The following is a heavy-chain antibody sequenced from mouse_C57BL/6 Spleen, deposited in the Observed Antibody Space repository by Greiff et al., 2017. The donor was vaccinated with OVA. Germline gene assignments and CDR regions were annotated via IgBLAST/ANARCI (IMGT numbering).Heavy chain of an antibody. D-gene: IGHD1-1*01. Sequence: VQLQQSGAELVRPGPSVKLSCKASGYTFTSYWMHWVKQRPGQGLEWIGVIDPSDSYTNYNQKFKGKATLTVDISSSTAYMQLSSLTSEDSAVYYCARATTVVYFDYWGQGTTLTVSS. V-gene: IGHV1-59*01. CDR3: ARATTVVYFDY. CDR1: GYTFTSYW. J-gene: IGHJ2*01. CDR2: IDPSDSYT.